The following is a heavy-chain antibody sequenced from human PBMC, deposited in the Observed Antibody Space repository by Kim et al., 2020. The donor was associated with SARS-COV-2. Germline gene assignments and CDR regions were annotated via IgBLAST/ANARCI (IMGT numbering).Heavy chain of an antibody. J-gene: IGHJ4*02. V-gene: IGHV1-18*01. CDR2: ISAYNGNT. CDR3: ARDLEGMLGGGVLRY. CDR1: GYTFTSYG. Sequence: ASVKVSCKASGYTFTSYGISWVRQAPGQGLEWMGWISAYNGNTNYAQKLQGRVTMTTDTSTSTAYMELRSLRSDDTAVYYCARDLEGMLGGGVLRYWGQGTLVTVSS. D-gene: IGHD3-16*01.